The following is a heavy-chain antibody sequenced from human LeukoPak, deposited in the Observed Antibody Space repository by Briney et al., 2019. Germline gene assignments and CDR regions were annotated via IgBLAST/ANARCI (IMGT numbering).Heavy chain of an antibody. J-gene: IGHJ6*02. D-gene: IGHD3-9*01. Sequence: APVKVSCNASCSTISSYCISWVRQAPGQGLDWMGWIRAYNSNTNYAQKLQGRVTMTTDTSTSTANMELRSLRSADTAGSYWARDRELSYFEWPHGMDVWGQGTTVTVSS. CDR1: CSTISSYC. CDR3: ARDRELSYFEWPHGMDV. CDR2: IRAYNSNT. V-gene: IGHV1-18*04.